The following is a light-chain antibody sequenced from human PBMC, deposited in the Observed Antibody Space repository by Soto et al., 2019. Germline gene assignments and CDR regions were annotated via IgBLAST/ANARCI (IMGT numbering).Light chain of an antibody. CDR2: AAS. CDR3: QKEYSVPFP. J-gene: IGKJ3*01. CDR1: QAIRNN. V-gene: IGKV1-27*01. Sequence: DIQMTQSPSSLSASAGDRVTITCRASQAIRNNLAWYQQQPGKVPRLLIYAASTLQSGVPSRCSGSGSGSDCTLTISRLQPEDVATYYCQKEYSVPFPFGPGTKVEI.